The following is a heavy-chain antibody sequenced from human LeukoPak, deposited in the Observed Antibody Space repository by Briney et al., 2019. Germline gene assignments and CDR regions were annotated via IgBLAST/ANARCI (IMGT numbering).Heavy chain of an antibody. Sequence: SETLSLTYTVSGGSISSYYCSWIRQPPGKVLEWIGYIYYSGSTNYNPSLKSRVTISVDTSKNQFSPKLSSVTAADTAVYYCARGNYDYVWGSYRPLYYYYGMDVWGKGTTVTVSS. J-gene: IGHJ6*04. D-gene: IGHD3-16*02. V-gene: IGHV4-59*01. CDR2: IYYSGST. CDR1: GGSISSYY. CDR3: ARGNYDYVWGSYRPLYYYYGMDV.